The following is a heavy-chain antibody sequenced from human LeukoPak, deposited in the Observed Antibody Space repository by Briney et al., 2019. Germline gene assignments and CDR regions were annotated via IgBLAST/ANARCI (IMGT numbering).Heavy chain of an antibody. CDR2: ISTDGSVI. J-gene: IGHJ4*02. V-gene: IGHV3-48*04. D-gene: IGHD6-6*01. CDR1: GFTFSSYS. CDR3: TRGVGDSSTFDS. Sequence: GGSLRLSCAASGFTFSSYSMSWVRQAPGKGLECVSYISTDGSVIEYADSVKGRFTISRDNAKNFLYLEMNSLRAEDTAIYYCTRGVGDSSTFDSWGQGTLVTVSS.